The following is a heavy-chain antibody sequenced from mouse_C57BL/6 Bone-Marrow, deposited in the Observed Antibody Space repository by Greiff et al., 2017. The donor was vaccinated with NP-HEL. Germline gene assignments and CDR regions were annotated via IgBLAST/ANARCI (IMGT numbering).Heavy chain of an antibody. Sequence: VQLQQSGPGLVKPSQSLSLTCSVTGYSITSGYYWNWIRQFPGNKLEWMGYISYDGSNNYNPSLKNRISITRDTSKNQFFLKLNSVTTEDTATYYCAKSTGNYFDYWGQGTTLTVSS. J-gene: IGHJ2*01. CDR2: ISYDGSN. D-gene: IGHD4-1*02. CDR3: AKSTGNYFDY. CDR1: GYSITSGYY. V-gene: IGHV3-6*01.